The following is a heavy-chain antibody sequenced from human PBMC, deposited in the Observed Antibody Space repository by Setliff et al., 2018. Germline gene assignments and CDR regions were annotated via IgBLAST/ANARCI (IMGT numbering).Heavy chain of an antibody. Sequence: SETLSLTCTVSGGSVGNSYYYWNWIRQPAGKGLEWIGRIYTSGRTNYNPSLKSRATISIDTSKNPFSLKLSSVTAADTAVYYCARGLEGEDYFYYMDVWGKGNTVTVSS. CDR2: IYTSGRT. J-gene: IGHJ6*03. CDR3: ARGLEGEDYFYYMDV. V-gene: IGHV4-61*02. D-gene: IGHD2-21*01. CDR1: GGSVGNSYYY.